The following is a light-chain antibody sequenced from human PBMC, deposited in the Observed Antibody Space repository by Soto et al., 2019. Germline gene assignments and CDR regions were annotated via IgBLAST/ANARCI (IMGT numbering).Light chain of an antibody. CDR3: QQYGRSPFT. Sequence: EIVITQSPATLSVSPGERATLSCRASQRITNNFLAWFQQRPGLAPRLLIYGASSRASGIPERFSGSGSGTDFALTISRLEPEDFAVYYCQQYGRSPFTFGQGTKLQIK. V-gene: IGKV3-20*01. CDR2: GAS. CDR1: QRITNNF. J-gene: IGKJ2*01.